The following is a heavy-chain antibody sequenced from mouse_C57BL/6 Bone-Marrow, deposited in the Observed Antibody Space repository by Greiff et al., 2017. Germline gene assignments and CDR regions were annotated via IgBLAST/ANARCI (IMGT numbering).Heavy chain of an antibody. D-gene: IGHD2-2*01. Sequence: VQLKESGAELVRPGASVKLSCTASGFNIKDDYMHWVKQRPEQGLEWIGWIDPENGDTEYASKSQGKATITADTSSNTAYLQLSSLTSEDTAVYYCTLWLRRGFAYWGQGTLVTVSA. V-gene: IGHV14-4*01. CDR1: GFNIKDDY. J-gene: IGHJ3*01. CDR2: IDPENGDT. CDR3: TLWLRRGFAY.